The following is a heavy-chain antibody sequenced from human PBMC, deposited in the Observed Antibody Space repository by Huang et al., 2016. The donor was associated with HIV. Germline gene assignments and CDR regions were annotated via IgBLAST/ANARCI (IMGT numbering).Heavy chain of an antibody. Sequence: QVQLVQSGAEVKKPGSSVKLSCQSSGGGSSSYAISWVRQARVQGLEWMGGIIPICGTTDYAQRFQGRVTITADESTNTAYIELSSLEYDDTALYYCARSGPRWGLATIWTLVYWGQGTLVTVSS. J-gene: IGHJ4*02. CDR2: IIPICGTT. CDR3: ARSGPRWGLATIWTLVY. CDR1: GGGSSSYA. D-gene: IGHD5-12*01. V-gene: IGHV1-69*13.